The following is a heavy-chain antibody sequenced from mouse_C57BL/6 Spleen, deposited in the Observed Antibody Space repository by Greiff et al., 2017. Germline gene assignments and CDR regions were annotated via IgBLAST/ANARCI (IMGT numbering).Heavy chain of an antibody. Sequence: QVQLQQSGAELARPGASVKMSCKASGYTFTSYTMHWVKQRPGQGLEWIGYINPSSGYTKYNQKFKDKATLTADKSSSTAYMQLSSLTSEDSAVYYCARDPPRNYAFSWFAYWGQGTLVTVSA. J-gene: IGHJ3*01. D-gene: IGHD2-1*01. CDR2: INPSSGYT. CDR1: GYTFTSYT. V-gene: IGHV1-4*01. CDR3: ARDPPRNYAFSWFAY.